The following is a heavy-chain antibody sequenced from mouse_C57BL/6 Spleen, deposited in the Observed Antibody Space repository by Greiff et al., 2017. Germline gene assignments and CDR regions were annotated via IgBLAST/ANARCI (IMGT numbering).Heavy chain of an antibody. CDR2: ISYSGST. CDR1: GYSITSGYD. Sequence: EVKLMESGPGMVKPSQSLSLTCTVTGYSITSGYDWHWIRHFPGNKLEWMGYISYSGSTNYNPSLKSRISITHDTSKNHFFLKLNSVTTEDTATYYCARDRKGYAMEYWGQGTSVTVSS. CDR3: ARDRKGYAMEY. V-gene: IGHV3-1*01. J-gene: IGHJ4*01.